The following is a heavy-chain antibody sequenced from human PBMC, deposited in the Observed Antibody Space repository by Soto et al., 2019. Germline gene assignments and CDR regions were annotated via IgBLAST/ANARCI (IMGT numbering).Heavy chain of an antibody. Sequence: NPGGSLRLSCAASGFTFSDYFMTWIRQAPGKGLEWLSYISGSSRQTLYADSVKGRFTISRDNAKNSLYLQMNSLGAEDTAVYYCARAQVASYYYYYGMDVWGQGTTVTVSS. V-gene: IGHV3-11*06. CDR3: ARAQVASYYYYYGMDV. D-gene: IGHD5-12*01. J-gene: IGHJ6*02. CDR1: GFTFSDYF. CDR2: ISGSSRQT.